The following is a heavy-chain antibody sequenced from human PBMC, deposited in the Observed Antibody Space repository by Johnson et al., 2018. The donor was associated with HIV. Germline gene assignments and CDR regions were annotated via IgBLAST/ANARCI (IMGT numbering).Heavy chain of an antibody. Sequence: QVQLVESGGGLVQPGGSLRVSCAASGFTFSDYYMSWIRQAPGKGLEWVSYISSSGNPIYYADSVKGRFTISRDNAKNSLYLQMNSLRTEDAGVYYCTTEGDAFDIWGQGTMVTVSS. CDR1: GFTFSDYY. V-gene: IGHV3-11*01. CDR3: TTEGDAFDI. CDR2: ISSSGNPI. J-gene: IGHJ3*02.